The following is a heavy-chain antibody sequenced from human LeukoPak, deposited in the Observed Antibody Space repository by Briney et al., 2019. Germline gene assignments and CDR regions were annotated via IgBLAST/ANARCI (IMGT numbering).Heavy chain of an antibody. Sequence: GESLRLSCAASGFTFSSYWMSWGRLAPGKGLEWVANIKQDGSEIYYVDSVKGRFTISRDNAKNSLYLQMNTLRAEDTAVYYCARVPITYYYGSGSYFCGMDVWGKGTTVSVSS. CDR2: IKQDGSEI. V-gene: IGHV3-7*03. CDR1: GFTFSSYW. J-gene: IGHJ6*04. D-gene: IGHD3-10*01. CDR3: ARVPITYYYGSGSYFCGMDV.